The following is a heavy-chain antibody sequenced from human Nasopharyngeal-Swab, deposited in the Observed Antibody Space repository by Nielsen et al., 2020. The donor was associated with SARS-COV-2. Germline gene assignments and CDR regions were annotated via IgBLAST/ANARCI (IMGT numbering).Heavy chain of an antibody. V-gene: IGHV3-9*01. D-gene: IGHD6-13*01. CDR2: ISWDSRDI. Sequence: SLKISCAASGFIFSNYDLSWVRQAPGKGLEWVSGISWDSRDIGYADSVKGRFTISRDNAKYSLFLQMNSPRSEDTAVYYCAKDKTAGPIYYGMDVWGRGTTVTVSS. CDR3: AKDKTAGPIYYGMDV. CDR1: GFIFSNYD. J-gene: IGHJ6*02.